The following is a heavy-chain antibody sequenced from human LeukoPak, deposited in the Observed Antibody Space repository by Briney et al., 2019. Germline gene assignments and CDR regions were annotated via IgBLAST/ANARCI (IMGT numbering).Heavy chain of an antibody. CDR1: GYSFTTYG. J-gene: IGHJ5*02. Sequence: ASVKVSCKASGYSFTTYGISWVRQAPGQGLEWMGWISTYNGNTNYAQKLQDRVTMTTDTSTSTAYMELRSLRYDNTAVYYCARDSGYGDYVGNPWGQGTLVTVSS. CDR2: ISTYNGNT. D-gene: IGHD4-17*01. CDR3: ARDSGYGDYVGNP. V-gene: IGHV1-18*01.